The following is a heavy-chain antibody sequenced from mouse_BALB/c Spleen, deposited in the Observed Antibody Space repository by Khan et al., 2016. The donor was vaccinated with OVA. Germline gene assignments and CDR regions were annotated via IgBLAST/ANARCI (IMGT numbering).Heavy chain of an antibody. V-gene: IGHV1-4*01. CDR2: INPTNIYT. Sequence: QVQLQQSGAELARPGASVKMSCKASGYTFTSYTIHWVKQRPGQGLEWIGYINPTNIYTNYNQKFRDQATLTADKSSRTAYMQLSSLTSEDSAVYYCSRVGPDQGSYGAWFAYWGQGTLVTVSA. CDR1: GYTFTSYT. J-gene: IGHJ3*01. D-gene: IGHD1-1*02. CDR3: SRVGPDQGSYGAWFAY.